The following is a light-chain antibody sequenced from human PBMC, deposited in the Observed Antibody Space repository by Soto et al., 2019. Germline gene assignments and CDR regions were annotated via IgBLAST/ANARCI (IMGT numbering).Light chain of an antibody. J-gene: IGKJ1*01. CDR2: GAS. CDR3: QQYGRSPWT. CDR1: QSVGNN. V-gene: IGKV3-20*01. Sequence: PGERTTLSCRASQSVGNNLAWYQQKPGQAPGLLIYGASSRATGIPDRFSGSGSGTDFTLTISRLEPEDFAVYYCQQYGRSPWTFGQGTKVDIK.